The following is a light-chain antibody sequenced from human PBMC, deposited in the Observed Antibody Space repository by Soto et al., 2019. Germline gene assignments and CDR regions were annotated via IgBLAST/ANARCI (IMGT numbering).Light chain of an antibody. J-gene: IGLJ1*01. CDR1: RSDVGGYNY. CDR3: SSYTSSSTLV. V-gene: IGLV2-14*01. Sequence: QSALTQPASVSGSPGQSITISCTGTRSDVGGYNYVSWYQQHPGKAPKLMIYEVSNRPSGVSNRFSGSKSGNTASLTISGLQAEDEADYCSSYTSSSTLVFGTGTKVTVL. CDR2: EVS.